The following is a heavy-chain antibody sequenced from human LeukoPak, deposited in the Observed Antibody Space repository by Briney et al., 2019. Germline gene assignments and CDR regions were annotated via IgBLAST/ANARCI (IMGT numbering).Heavy chain of an antibody. J-gene: IGHJ4*02. D-gene: IGHD3-22*01. CDR3: ARYYYDSSGYYYYFDY. V-gene: IGHV1-2*06. CDR1: GGTFSSYA. Sequence: ASVKVSCKASGGTFSSYAISWVRQAPGQGLEWMGRINPNSGGTNYAQKFQGRVTMTRDTSISTAYMELSRLRSDDTAVYYCARYYYDSSGYYYYFDYWGQGTLVTVSS. CDR2: INPNSGGT.